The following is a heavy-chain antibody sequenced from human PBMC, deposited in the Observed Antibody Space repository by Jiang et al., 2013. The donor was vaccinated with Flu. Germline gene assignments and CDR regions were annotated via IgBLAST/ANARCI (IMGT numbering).Heavy chain of an antibody. V-gene: IGHV5-51*01. J-gene: IGHJ4*02. CDR1: GYSFTSYW. D-gene: IGHD3-3*01. CDR3: ARVHGLGRDYDFWSGFDY. CDR2: IYPGDSDT. Sequence: SLKISCKGSGYSFTSYWIGWVRQMPGKGLEWMGIIYPGDSDTRYSPSFQGQVTISADKSISTAYLQWSSLKASDTAMYYCARVHGLGRDYDFWSGFDYWGQGTLVTVSS.